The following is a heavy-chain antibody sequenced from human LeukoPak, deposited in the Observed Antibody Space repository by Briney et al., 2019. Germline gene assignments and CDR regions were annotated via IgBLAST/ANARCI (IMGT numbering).Heavy chain of an antibody. V-gene: IGHV3-48*04. CDR1: GFTFSGYS. Sequence: GGSLRLSCAASGFTFSGYSLNWVRQPPGRGLEWISYISTAGITGNYADSVKGRFASSRDNAKNSLYWQMNSLRVEDTAVYYCAKDMRFDWTPHYFDYWGQGTLVTVSS. CDR2: ISTAGITG. CDR3: AKDMRFDWTPHYFDY. D-gene: IGHD3-9*01. J-gene: IGHJ4*02.